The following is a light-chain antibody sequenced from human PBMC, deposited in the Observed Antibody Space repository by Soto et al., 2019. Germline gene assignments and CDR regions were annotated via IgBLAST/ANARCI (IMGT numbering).Light chain of an antibody. V-gene: IGKV1-9*01. J-gene: IGKJ3*01. CDR3: QHLNAFPHVT. CDR2: AAS. Sequence: HITHSASSLSPAVGDRITITCRASRDISDSLAWYQQEPGKAPKLLIFAASSLHIGVPSRFSGSGSGTIFTLTISSLQPEDFATYYCQHLNAFPHVTFGPGTKVDIK. CDR1: RDISDS.